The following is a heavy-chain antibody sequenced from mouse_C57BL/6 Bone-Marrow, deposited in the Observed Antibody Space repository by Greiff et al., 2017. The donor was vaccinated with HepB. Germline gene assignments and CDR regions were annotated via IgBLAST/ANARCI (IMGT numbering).Heavy chain of an antibody. Sequence: EVQLQQSGPELVKPGASVKISCKASGYTFTDYNMDWVKQSHGKSLEWIGDINPNHGGTIYNQKFKGKATLTVDKSSSTAYMELRSLTSEDTAVYYCARSDYSNYDFDYWGQGTTLTVSS. CDR1: GYTFTDYN. D-gene: IGHD2-5*01. J-gene: IGHJ2*01. CDR2: INPNHGGT. V-gene: IGHV1-18*01. CDR3: ARSDYSNYDFDY.